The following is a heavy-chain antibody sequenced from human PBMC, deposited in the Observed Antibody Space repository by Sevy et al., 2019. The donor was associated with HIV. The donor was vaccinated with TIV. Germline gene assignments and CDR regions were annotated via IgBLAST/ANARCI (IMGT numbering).Heavy chain of an antibody. CDR3: AREGCTRPHDY. Sequence: GGSLRLSCAASGFAFYDYSMSWIRQAPGKGLEWVATLAFGCGKINYADSVKGRFTIYRDNSKNSFYLQMDNLMVEDTALYYCAREGCTRPHDYWGQGTRVTVSS. CDR1: GFAFYDYS. D-gene: IGHD2-8*01. CDR2: LAFGCGKI. J-gene: IGHJ4*02. V-gene: IGHV3-23*01.